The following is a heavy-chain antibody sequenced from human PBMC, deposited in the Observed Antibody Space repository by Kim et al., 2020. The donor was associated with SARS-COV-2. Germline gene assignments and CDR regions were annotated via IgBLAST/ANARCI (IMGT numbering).Heavy chain of an antibody. D-gene: IGHD1-26*01. Sequence: SVKVSCKASGGTFSSYAISWVRQAPGQGLEWMGGIIPIFGTANYAQKFQGRVTITADESTSTAYMELSSLRSEDTAVYYCARSYTRWELLSEPAFYYYNYYGMDVWGQGTTVTVSS. V-gene: IGHV1-69*13. CDR2: IIPIFGTA. J-gene: IGHJ6*02. CDR1: GGTFSSYA. CDR3: ARSYTRWELLSEPAFYYYNYYGMDV.